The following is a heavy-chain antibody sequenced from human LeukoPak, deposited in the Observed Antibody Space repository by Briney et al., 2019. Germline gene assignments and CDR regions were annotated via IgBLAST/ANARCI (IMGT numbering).Heavy chain of an antibody. Sequence: PGRSLRLSCAASGFTFSSYAMHWVRQAPGRGLEWVAVISYDGSSKYYADSVKGRFTISRDNSKNTLYLQMNSLRAEDTAVYYCARVANYYGSGSYYDWGQGTLVTVSS. CDR2: ISYDGSSK. D-gene: IGHD3-10*01. CDR1: GFTFSSYA. J-gene: IGHJ4*02. CDR3: ARVANYYGSGSYYD. V-gene: IGHV3-30-3*01.